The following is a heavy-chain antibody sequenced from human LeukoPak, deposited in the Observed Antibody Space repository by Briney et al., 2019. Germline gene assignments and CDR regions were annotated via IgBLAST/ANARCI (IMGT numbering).Heavy chain of an antibody. V-gene: IGHV4-39*01. CDR1: GGSISSSSYY. CDR3: ASQTKGQWLADFDY. CDR2: IYYSGST. Sequence: PSETLSLTCTVSGGSISSSSYYWGWIRQPPGKGLEWIGSIYYSGSTYYNPSLKSRVPISVDTSKNQFSLKLSSVTAADTAVYYCASQTKGQWLADFDYWGQGTLVTVSS. D-gene: IGHD6-19*01. J-gene: IGHJ4*02.